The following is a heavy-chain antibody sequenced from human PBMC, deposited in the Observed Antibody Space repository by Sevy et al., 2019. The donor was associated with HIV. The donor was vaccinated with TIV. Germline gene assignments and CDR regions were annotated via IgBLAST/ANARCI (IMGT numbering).Heavy chain of an antibody. V-gene: IGHV3-66*01. J-gene: IGHJ4*02. D-gene: IGHD3-22*01. CDR3: AKGGSTSGYYLNYFAY. CDR1: GFTVSSNY. CDR2: IYSGGST. Sequence: GGSLRLSCAASGFTVSSNYMSWVRQAPGKGLEWVSVIYSGGSTYYADSVKGRFTISRDNSKNTLYLQMNSLRAEDTAVYYCAKGGSTSGYYLNYFAYWGQGTLVTVSS.